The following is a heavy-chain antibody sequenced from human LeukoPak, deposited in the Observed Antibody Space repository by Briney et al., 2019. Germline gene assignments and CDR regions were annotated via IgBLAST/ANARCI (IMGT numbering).Heavy chain of an antibody. V-gene: IGHV4-59*01. J-gene: IGHJ4*02. CDR1: GGSISSYY. CDR3: AGASYDSSGVH. CDR2: IYYSGST. D-gene: IGHD3-22*01. Sequence: SESLSLTCTVSGGSISSYYWSWIRQPPGKGLEWIGYIYYSGSTNYNPSLKSRVTISVDTSKNQFSLKLSSVTAADTAVYYCAGASYDSSGVHWGQGTLVTVSS.